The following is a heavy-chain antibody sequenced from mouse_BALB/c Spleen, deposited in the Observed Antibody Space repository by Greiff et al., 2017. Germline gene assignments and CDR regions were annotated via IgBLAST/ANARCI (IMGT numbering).Heavy chain of an antibody. V-gene: IGHV14-3*02. CDR3: ASDYYCTPFAY. CDR1: GFNIKDTY. CDR2: IDPANGNT. D-gene: IGHD1-1*01. Sequence: EVQLQQSGAELVKPGASVKLSCTASGFNIKDTYMHWVKQRPEQGLEWIGRIDPANGNTKYAPKFQGKATITADTASNTAYLQLSSLTSEDTAVYYCASDYYCTPFAYWGQGTLVTVSA. J-gene: IGHJ3*01.